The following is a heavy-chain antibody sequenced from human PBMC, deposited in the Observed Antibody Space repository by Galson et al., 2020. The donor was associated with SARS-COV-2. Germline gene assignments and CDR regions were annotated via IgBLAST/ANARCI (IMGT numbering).Heavy chain of an antibody. Sequence: NSGGPLRLSCAASGFTFSDYFMSWVRQAPGKGLEWVSYISSSASYINYADSVKARFTISRANAKNSPNLQMNSLRVEDTAVYCCARVGDCSGGICYGAEYFRDWGQGTLVTGSS. CDR2: ISSSASYI. V-gene: IGHV3-11*04. CDR3: ARVGDCSGGICYGAEYFRD. J-gene: IGHJ1*01. D-gene: IGHD2-15*01. CDR1: GFTFSDYF.